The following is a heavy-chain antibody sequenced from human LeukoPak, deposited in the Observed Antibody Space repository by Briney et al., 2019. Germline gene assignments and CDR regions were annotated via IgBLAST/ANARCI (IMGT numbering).Heavy chain of an antibody. CDR3: AIEGRGYNDALGRKTDY. V-gene: IGHV4-39*01. Sequence: SETLSLTCTVSGGSISTSNYYWGWIRQPPGKGLEWPGTIYYNGATQYNPSLKSRVTISIDTSKNQFSLKLSSVTAADSALYYCAIEGRGYNDALGRKTDYWGQGTLVTVSS. D-gene: IGHD5-18*01. CDR1: GGSISTSNYY. J-gene: IGHJ4*02. CDR2: IYYNGAT.